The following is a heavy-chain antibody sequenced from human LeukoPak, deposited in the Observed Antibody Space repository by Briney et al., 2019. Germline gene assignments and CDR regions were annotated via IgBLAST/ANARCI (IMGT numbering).Heavy chain of an antibody. CDR1: GYSISSGYY. CDR3: ARGPPALATSYFDY. CDR2: IYHSGST. Sequence: SETLSLTRTVPGYSISSGYYWGWIRQPPRKGLEWIGRIYHSGSTYYNPSLKSRVTMSVDTSKNQFSLKLSSVTAADTAVYYCARGPPALATSYFDYWGQGTLVTVSS. V-gene: IGHV4-38-2*02. D-gene: IGHD1-26*01. J-gene: IGHJ4*02.